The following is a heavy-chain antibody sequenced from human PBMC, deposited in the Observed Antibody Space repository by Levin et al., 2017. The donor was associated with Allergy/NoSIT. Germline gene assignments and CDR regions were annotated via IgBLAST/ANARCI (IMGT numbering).Heavy chain of an antibody. CDR1: GFTFSSFW. CDR2: SNPDESVK. D-gene: IGHD2-8*01. CDR3: ARNTQWSMDV. J-gene: IGHJ6*02. V-gene: IGHV3-7*01. Sequence: PGGSLRLSCAASGFTFSSFWMAWVRQGPGKGLEWVANSNPDESVKYYVDSAKGRFTISRDNAKNSLYLQLNSLRAEDTAVYYCARNTQWSMDVWGQGTTVTVSS.